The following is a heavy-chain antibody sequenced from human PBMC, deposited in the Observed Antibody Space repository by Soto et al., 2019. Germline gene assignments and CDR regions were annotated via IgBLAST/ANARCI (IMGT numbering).Heavy chain of an antibody. J-gene: IGHJ4*02. V-gene: IGHV3-48*01. CDR1: GFTFSSHS. CDR3: ARVKTYINYDCDY. CDR2: ISSSGTTT. Sequence: EVQLVESGGGLVQPGGSLRVYCAASGFTFSSHSMNWVRQTPGKGLEWVSYISSSGTTTYYANSVKGRFTISRDNAKDSLSLQMSSLRADDTAVYYCARVKTYINYDCDYWGQGTLVTVSS. D-gene: IGHD4-4*01.